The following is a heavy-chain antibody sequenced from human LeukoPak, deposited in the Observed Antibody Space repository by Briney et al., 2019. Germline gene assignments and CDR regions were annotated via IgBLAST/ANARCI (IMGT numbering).Heavy chain of an antibody. Sequence: GGSLRLSCAASGFTFSDHYMSWIRQAPGKGLEWISYIDSSGSTIYYAKSVKGRFTISRDNAKNSLYLQMNSLRAEDTAVYYCARGAGRDGGVWGQGTLVTVSS. CDR3: ARGAGRDGGV. CDR1: GFTFSDHY. J-gene: IGHJ4*02. V-gene: IGHV3-11*04. CDR2: IDSSGSTI. D-gene: IGHD5-24*01.